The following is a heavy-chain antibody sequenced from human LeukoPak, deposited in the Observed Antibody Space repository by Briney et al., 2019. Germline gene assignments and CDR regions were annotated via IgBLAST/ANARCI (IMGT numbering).Heavy chain of an antibody. CDR3: ASNIAAAPRRLWYFDY. Sequence: GGSLRLSCAASGFTFSSYAMHWVRQAPGKGLEWVAVISYDGSNKYYADSVKGRFTISRDNSKNTLYLQMNGLRAEDTAVYYCASNIAAAPRRLWYFDYWGQGTLVTVSS. D-gene: IGHD6-13*01. CDR2: ISYDGSNK. J-gene: IGHJ4*02. CDR1: GFTFSSYA. V-gene: IGHV3-30*04.